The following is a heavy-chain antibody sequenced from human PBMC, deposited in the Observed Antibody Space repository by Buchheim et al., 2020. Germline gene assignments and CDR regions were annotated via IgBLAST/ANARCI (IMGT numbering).Heavy chain of an antibody. CDR1: GFTFNNFW. Sequence: EVQLVESGGGLVQPGGSLRLSCAASGFTFNNFWMTYVRQAPGKGLEWVATIKADGSAKYNVDSLKGRFSISRDNAKNSLYLQMNSLRAEDTAVYYCGRGGGWLLDYWGQGAL. V-gene: IGHV3-7*01. J-gene: IGHJ4*02. CDR2: IKADGSAK. CDR3: GRGGGWLLDY. D-gene: IGHD5-12*01.